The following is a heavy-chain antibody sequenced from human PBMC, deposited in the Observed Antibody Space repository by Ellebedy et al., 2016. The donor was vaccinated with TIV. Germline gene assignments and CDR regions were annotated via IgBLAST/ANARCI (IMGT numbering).Heavy chain of an antibody. CDR3: ARDTWFGEFTFDY. CDR2: IDPSDSYT. J-gene: IGHJ4*02. Sequence: GGSLRLSCKGSGYSFTSYWISWVRQMPGKGLEWMGRIDPSDSYTNYSPSFQGHVTISADKSISTAYLQWSSLKASDTAMYYCARDTWFGEFTFDYWGQGTLVTVSS. V-gene: IGHV5-10-1*01. D-gene: IGHD3-10*01. CDR1: GYSFTSYW.